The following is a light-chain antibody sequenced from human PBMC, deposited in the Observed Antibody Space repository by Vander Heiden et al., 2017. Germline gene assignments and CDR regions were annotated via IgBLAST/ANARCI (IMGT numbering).Light chain of an antibody. V-gene: IGLV3-9*01. CDR2: RDT. Sequence: SYDLTQPLSVSVAPGQTARIACGGDTIGTKSVHWYRQRPGQAPVLVIYRDTNRPSGIPERFSGSNSGNTATLTISGSQAGDEGDYFCQVWDRNAVVFGGGTKLTVL. CDR1: TIGTKS. J-gene: IGLJ3*02. CDR3: QVWDRNAVV.